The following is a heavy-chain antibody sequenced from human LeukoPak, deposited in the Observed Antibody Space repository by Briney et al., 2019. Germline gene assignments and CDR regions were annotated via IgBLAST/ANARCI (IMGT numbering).Heavy chain of an antibody. CDR2: INPNSGGT. Sequence: ASVKVSCKASGYTFTGYYMHWVRQAPGQGLEWMGWINPNSGGTNYAQKFQGRVTMTRDTSISAAYMELSRLRSDDTAVYYCARSYGEADAFDSWGEGTMVSVCS. CDR3: ARSYGEADAFDS. V-gene: IGHV1-2*02. J-gene: IGHJ3*02. D-gene: IGHD3-10*01. CDR1: GYTFTGYY.